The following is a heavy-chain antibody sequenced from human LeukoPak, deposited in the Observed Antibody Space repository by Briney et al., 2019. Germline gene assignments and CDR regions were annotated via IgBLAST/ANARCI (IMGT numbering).Heavy chain of an antibody. J-gene: IGHJ4*02. CDR1: GGSFSGYY. CDR3: ARGESIAARAFDY. D-gene: IGHD6-6*01. CDR2: INHSGST. V-gene: IGHV4-34*01. Sequence: PSETLSLTCAVYGGSFSGYYWSWIRQPPGKGLEWIGEINHSGSTNYNPSLKSRVTIPVDTSKNQFSLKLSSVTAADTAVYYCARGESIAARAFDYWGQGTLVTVSS.